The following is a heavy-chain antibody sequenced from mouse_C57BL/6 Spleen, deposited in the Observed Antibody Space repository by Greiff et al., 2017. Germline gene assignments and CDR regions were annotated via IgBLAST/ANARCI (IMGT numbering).Heavy chain of an antibody. CDR3: ARWAIYYYGSSYMRYDY. Sequence: QVQLQQPGAELVMPGASVKLSCKASGYTFTSYWMHWVKQRPGQGLEWIGEIDPSDSYTNYNQKFKGKSTLTVDKSSSTAYMQLSSLTSEDSAVXYCARWAIYYYGSSYMRYDYGGQGTTLTVSS. V-gene: IGHV1-69*01. CDR1: GYTFTSYW. CDR2: IDPSDSYT. J-gene: IGHJ2*01. D-gene: IGHD1-1*01.